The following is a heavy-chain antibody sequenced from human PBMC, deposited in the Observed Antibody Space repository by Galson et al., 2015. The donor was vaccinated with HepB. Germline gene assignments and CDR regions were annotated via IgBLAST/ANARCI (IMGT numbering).Heavy chain of an antibody. CDR1: GFTFSSYA. D-gene: IGHD3-9*01. CDR2: ISGSGGST. CDR3: AKNILTGYYKTGRWLQEPLDI. Sequence: SLRLSCAASGFTFSSYAMSWVRQAPGKGLEWVSAISGSGGSTYYADSVKGRFTISRDNSKNTLYLQMNSLRAEDTAVYYCAKNILTGYYKTGRWLQEPLDIWGQGTMVTVSS. V-gene: IGHV3-23*01. J-gene: IGHJ3*02.